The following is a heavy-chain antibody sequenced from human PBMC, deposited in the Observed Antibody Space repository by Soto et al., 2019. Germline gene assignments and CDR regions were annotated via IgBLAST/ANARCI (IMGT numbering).Heavy chain of an antibody. J-gene: IGHJ4*02. V-gene: IGHV3-7*03. CDR2: MNQDGSEK. D-gene: IGHD7-27*01. CDR3: ARDNRGTFDY. Sequence: GSLRLSCAASGFTFSNSWMTWVRQAPGKGLEWVANMNQDGSEKYYEDSVKGRFTISRDNAKNSLSLQMSSLRAEDTAVYFCARDNRGTFDYWGQGALVTVSS. CDR1: GFTFSNSW.